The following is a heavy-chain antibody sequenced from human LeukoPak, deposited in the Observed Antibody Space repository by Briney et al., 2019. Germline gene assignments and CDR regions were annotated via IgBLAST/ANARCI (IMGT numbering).Heavy chain of an antibody. CDR1: GGSVSSGSYY. CDR2: IYYSGST. J-gene: IGHJ5*02. D-gene: IGHD3-22*01. Sequence: PSETLSLTCTVSGGSVSSGSYYWSWIRQPPGKGLEWIGYIYYSGSTNYNPSLKSRVTISVDTSKNQFSLKLSSVTAADTAVYYCARDGPSEHYYDSSGSIAWGQGTLVTVSS. V-gene: IGHV4-61*01. CDR3: ARDGPSEHYYDSSGSIA.